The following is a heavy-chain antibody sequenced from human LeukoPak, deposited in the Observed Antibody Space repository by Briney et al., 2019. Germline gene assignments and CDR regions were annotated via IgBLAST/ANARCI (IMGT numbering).Heavy chain of an antibody. CDR2: INHSGST. Sequence: SETLSLTCAVYGGSFSGYYWSWIRQPPGKGLEWIGEINHSGSTNYNPSLKSRVTISVDTSKNQFSLKLSSVTAADTAVYYCARAAIPIVVVTAPRTYYFDYWGQGTLVTVSS. D-gene: IGHD2-21*02. CDR1: GGSFSGYY. J-gene: IGHJ4*02. CDR3: ARAAIPIVVVTAPRTYYFDY. V-gene: IGHV4-34*09.